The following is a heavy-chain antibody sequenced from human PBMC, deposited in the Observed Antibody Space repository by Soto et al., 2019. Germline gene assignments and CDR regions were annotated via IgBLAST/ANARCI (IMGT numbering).Heavy chain of an antibody. CDR1: GGSINNYY. CDR3: ARHRYSYGSYYFDY. V-gene: IGHV4-59*08. CDR2: IYYSGST. J-gene: IGHJ4*02. Sequence: SETLSLTCTVSGGSINNYYWSWFRQPPGKGLEWIGYIYYSGSTNYSPSLKSRVTISVDTSKNQFSLKLSSVTAADTAVYYCARHRYSYGSYYFDYWGQGTLVT. D-gene: IGHD5-18*01.